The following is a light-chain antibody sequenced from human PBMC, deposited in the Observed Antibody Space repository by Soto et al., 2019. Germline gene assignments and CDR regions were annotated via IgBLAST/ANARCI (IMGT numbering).Light chain of an antibody. CDR2: GAS. V-gene: IGKV3-20*01. CDR3: QHYVTSLTT. Sequence: IVLIQSPATLSLSPGERATLSCLASQSVTSNYLAWYQQKPGQAPRLLIFGASIRVKGIPDRFIGSGSGTDFTLTISRLEPEDFAVYYCQHYVTSLTTFGQGTKVDTK. J-gene: IGKJ1*01. CDR1: QSVTSNY.